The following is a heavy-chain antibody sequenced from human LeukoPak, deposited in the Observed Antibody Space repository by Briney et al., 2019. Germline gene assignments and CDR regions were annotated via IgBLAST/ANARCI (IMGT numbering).Heavy chain of an antibody. J-gene: IGHJ5*02. CDR1: GGTFSSYT. Sequence: ASVKVSCKASGGTFSSYTISWVRQAPGQGLEWMGRIIPILGIANYAQKFQGRVTITADKSTSTAYMELSSLRSEDTAVYYCARDFGGRIAAPLGRNWFDPWGQGTLVTVSS. CDR3: ARDFGGRIAAPLGRNWFDP. D-gene: IGHD6-6*01. V-gene: IGHV1-69*04. CDR2: IIPILGIA.